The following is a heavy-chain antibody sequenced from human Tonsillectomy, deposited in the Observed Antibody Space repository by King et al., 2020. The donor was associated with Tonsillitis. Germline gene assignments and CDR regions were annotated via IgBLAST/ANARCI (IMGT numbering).Heavy chain of an antibody. CDR3: ARDGWGSITMVRGAFGY. CDR2: ISSSSSTI. J-gene: IGHJ4*02. V-gene: IGHV3-48*01. CDR1: GFTFSSYS. D-gene: IGHD3-10*01. Sequence: VQLVESGGGLVQPGGSLRLSCAASGFTFSSYSMNWVRQAPGKGLEWVSYISSSSSTIYYADSVKGRFTISRENAKNSLYLQMNSLRAEDTAVYYCARDGWGSITMVRGAFGYWGQGTLVTVSS.